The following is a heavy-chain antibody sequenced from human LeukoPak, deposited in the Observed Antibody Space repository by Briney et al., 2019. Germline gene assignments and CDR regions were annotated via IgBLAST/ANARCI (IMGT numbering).Heavy chain of an antibody. CDR1: GGTXSSYA. V-gene: IGHV1-69*01. Sequence: GSSVKVSCKASGGTXSSYAISGVRQAPGQGLEWMGGIIPIFGTANYAQKFQGRVTITADESTSTAYMELSSLRSEDTAVYYCASANCSGGSCYLPLSDYWGQGTLVTVSS. CDR3: ASANCSGGSCYLPLSDY. J-gene: IGHJ4*02. D-gene: IGHD2-15*01. CDR2: IIPIFGTA.